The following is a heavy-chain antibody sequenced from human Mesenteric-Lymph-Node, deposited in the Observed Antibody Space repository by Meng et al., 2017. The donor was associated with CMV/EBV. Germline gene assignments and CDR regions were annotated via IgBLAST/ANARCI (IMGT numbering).Heavy chain of an antibody. CDR1: GASISSYF. CDR2: MYHSGST. D-gene: IGHD3-3*02. CDR3: ARSPPVWVGAFAV. Sequence: GSLRLSCTVSGASISSYFWSWIRQSPGKGLEWIGYMYHSGSTNYNPSLESRVTMSVDTSKNQFSLKLNSVTAADTAVYYCARSPPVWVGAFAVWDLGTTVTVSS. J-gene: IGHJ6*02. V-gene: IGHV4-59*01.